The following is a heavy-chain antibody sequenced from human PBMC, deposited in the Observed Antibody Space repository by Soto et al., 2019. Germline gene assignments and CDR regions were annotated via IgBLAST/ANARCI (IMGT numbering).Heavy chain of an antibody. J-gene: IGHJ1*01. CDR3: ARGLGLQWLVAHGGYFQH. Sequence: SETLSLTCAVYGGSFSGYYWSWIRQPPGKGLEWIGEINHSGSTNYNPSLKSRVTISVDTSKNQFSLKLSSVTAADTAVYYCARGLGLQWLVAHGGYFQHWGQGTLVTVSS. CDR1: GGSFSGYY. CDR2: INHSGST. V-gene: IGHV4-34*01. D-gene: IGHD6-19*01.